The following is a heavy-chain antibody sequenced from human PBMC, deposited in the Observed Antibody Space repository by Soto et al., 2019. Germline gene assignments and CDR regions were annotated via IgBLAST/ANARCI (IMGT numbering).Heavy chain of an antibody. CDR1: Y. J-gene: IGHJ5*01. D-gene: IGHD6-13*01. Sequence: YMHSPRHSNRQGLEWMGIINPSGGSTSYAQKFQGRVTMTRDTSASTAYMELSSLRSEDTAVYYCISDHLVSPRIAAAGATAGTIRNNNLFDSWGKGTLVTVTS. CDR2: INPSGGST. V-gene: IGHV1-46*01. CDR3: ISDHLVSPRIAAAGATAGTIRNNNLFDS.